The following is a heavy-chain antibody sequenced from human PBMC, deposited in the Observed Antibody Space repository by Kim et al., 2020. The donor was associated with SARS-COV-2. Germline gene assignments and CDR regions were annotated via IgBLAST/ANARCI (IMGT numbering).Heavy chain of an antibody. CDR3: ARGPPIGGGDCYSH. D-gene: IGHD2-21*02. J-gene: IGHJ4*02. CDR2: IYYTGSS. CDR1: GGSISSGDYY. Sequence: SETLSLTCTVSGGSISSGDYYWSWIRQPRGKGLEWIGYIYYTGSSHYNPSLNSRVTISIDTSKNQFSLKLSSVTAADTAVYYCARGPPIGGGDCYSHWGQGTLVTVSS. V-gene: IGHV4-30-4*01.